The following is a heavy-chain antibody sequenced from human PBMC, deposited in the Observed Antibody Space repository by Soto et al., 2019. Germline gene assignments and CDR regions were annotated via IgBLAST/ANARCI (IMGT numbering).Heavy chain of an antibody. CDR3: ARVVVPAARSYYYYYGMDV. V-gene: IGHV1-69*13. D-gene: IGHD2-2*01. CDR1: GGTFSSYA. Sequence: ASVKVSCKASGGTFSSYAISWVRQAPGQGLEWMGGIIPIFGTANYAQKFQGRVTITADESTSTAYMELSSLRSEDTAVYYCARVVVPAARSYYYYYGMDVWGQGTTVTVSS. J-gene: IGHJ6*02. CDR2: IIPIFGTA.